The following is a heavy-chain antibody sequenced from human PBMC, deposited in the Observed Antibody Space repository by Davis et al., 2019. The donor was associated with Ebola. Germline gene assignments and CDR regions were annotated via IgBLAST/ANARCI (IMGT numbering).Heavy chain of an antibody. Sequence: GSLRLSCAVSGGSISSSNWWSWVRQPPGKGLEWIGEIYHSGSTNYNPSLKSRVTISVDKSKNQFSLKLSSVTAADTAVYYCARDVGYCSSTSCLYYFDYWGQGTLVTVSS. V-gene: IGHV4-4*02. D-gene: IGHD2-2*01. CDR3: ARDVGYCSSTSCLYYFDY. CDR2: IYHSGST. CDR1: GGSISSSNW. J-gene: IGHJ4*02.